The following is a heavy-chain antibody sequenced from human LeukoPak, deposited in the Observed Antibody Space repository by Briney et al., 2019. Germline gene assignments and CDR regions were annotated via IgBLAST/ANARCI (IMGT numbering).Heavy chain of an antibody. D-gene: IGHD2-15*01. J-gene: IGHJ4*02. CDR1: GYRFSSYW. CDR2: IYPGDSEN. CDR3: VRALGYCSSGSCYYYDY. Sequence: GESLNISCKGSGYRFSSYWIGWVRQMPGKGLEWMGIIYPGDSENRYSPFFQGQVTISAGKFISTPYLQWKSLNGSDTAMYYCVRALGYCSSGSCYYYDYWGQGTLVTVSS. V-gene: IGHV5-51*01.